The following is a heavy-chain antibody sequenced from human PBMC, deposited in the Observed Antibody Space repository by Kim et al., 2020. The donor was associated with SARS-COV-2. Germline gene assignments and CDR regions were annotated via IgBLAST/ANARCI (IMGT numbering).Heavy chain of an antibody. CDR2: IYYSGST. V-gene: IGHV4-59*08. Sequence: SETLSLTCTVSGGSISSYYWSWIRQPPGKGLEWIGYIYYSGSTNYNPSLKSRVTISVDTSKNQFSLKLSSVTAADTAVYYCARLTRFLEGENDAFDIWGQGTMVTVSS. D-gene: IGHD3-3*01. J-gene: IGHJ3*02. CDR3: ARLTRFLEGENDAFDI. CDR1: GGSISSYY.